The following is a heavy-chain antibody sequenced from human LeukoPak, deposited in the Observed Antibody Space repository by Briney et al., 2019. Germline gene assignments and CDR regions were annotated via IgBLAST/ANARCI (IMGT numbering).Heavy chain of an antibody. D-gene: IGHD5-18*01. Sequence: ASVKVSCKASGYTFTSYYMHWVRQAPGQGLEWMGIINPSGGSTSYAQKFQGRVTMARDTSTSTVYMELSSLRSEDTAVYYCATVSHIGSYGYWGQGTLVTVSS. CDR3: ATVSHIGSYGY. CDR2: INPSGGST. V-gene: IGHV1-46*01. CDR1: GYTFTSYY. J-gene: IGHJ4*02.